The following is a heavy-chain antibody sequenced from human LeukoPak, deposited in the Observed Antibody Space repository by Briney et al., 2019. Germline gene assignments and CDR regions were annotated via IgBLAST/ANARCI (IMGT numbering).Heavy chain of an antibody. D-gene: IGHD2-2*01. CDR1: GFTFSSYG. V-gene: IGHV3-30*02. CDR2: IRSDGGAK. J-gene: IGHJ6*04. Sequence: GGSLRLSCAASGFTFSSYGIHWVRQAPGKGLEWVTFIRSDGGAKYYADSVKGRFTISRDNSKNTLYLQMNSLRPNDTAMYHCARAPSSTDVWGKGTTVTVSS. CDR3: ARAPSSTDV.